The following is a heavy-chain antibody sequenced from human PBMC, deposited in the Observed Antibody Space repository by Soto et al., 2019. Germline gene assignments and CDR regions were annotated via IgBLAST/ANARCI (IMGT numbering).Heavy chain of an antibody. CDR1: GFSLSTSGMC. J-gene: IGHJ4*02. V-gene: IGHV2-70*01. CDR3: ARISNDYYDSSGFDY. Sequence: SGPTLVNPTQTLTLTCTFSGFSLSTSGMCVSWIRQPPGKALEWLALIDWDDDKYYSTSLKTRLTISKDTSKNQVVLTMTNMDPVDTATYYCARISNDYYDSSGFDYWGQGTLVTVSS. D-gene: IGHD3-22*01. CDR2: IDWDDDK.